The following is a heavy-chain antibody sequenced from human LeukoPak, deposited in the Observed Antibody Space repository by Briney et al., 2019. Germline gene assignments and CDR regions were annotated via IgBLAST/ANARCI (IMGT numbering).Heavy chain of an antibody. CDR2: IHYSGST. CDR3: ARGSQLAVAVNY. Sequence: SETLSLTCTVPGGSISSSSYYWGWIRQPPGKGLEWIGSIHYSGSTYYNPSLKSRVTISVDTSKNQFSLKLSSVTAADTAVYYCARGSQLAVAVNYWGQGTLVTVSS. CDR1: GGSISSSSYY. J-gene: IGHJ4*02. V-gene: IGHV4-39*01. D-gene: IGHD6-19*01.